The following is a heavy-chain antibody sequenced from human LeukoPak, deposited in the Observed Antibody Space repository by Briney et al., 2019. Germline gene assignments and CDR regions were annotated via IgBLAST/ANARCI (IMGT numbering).Heavy chain of an antibody. CDR2: ISSSSSTI. V-gene: IGHV3-48*04. D-gene: IGHD6-13*01. CDR3: ARGAAAGPYTNWFDP. CDR1: GFTFTYYS. Sequence: HTGGSLRLSCAVSGFTFTYYSMNWVRHAPGKGLEWVSYISSSSSTIYYADSVKGRFTISRDNAKNSLYLQMNSLRAEDTAVYYCARGAAAGPYTNWFDPWGQGTLVTVSS. J-gene: IGHJ5*02.